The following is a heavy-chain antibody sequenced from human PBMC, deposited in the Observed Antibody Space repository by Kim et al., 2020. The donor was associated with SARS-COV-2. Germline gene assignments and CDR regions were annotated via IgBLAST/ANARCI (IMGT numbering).Heavy chain of an antibody. CDR1: GGSISSYY. D-gene: IGHD6-13*01. V-gene: IGHV4-59*08. CDR3: ARHTYSSSWSDYYGMDV. Sequence: SETLSLTCTVSGGSISSYYWSWIRQPPGKGLEWIGYIYYSGSTNYNPSLKSRVTISVDTSKNQFSLKLSSVTAADTAVYYCARHTYSSSWSDYYGMDVWGQGTTVTVSS. CDR2: IYYSGST. J-gene: IGHJ6*02.